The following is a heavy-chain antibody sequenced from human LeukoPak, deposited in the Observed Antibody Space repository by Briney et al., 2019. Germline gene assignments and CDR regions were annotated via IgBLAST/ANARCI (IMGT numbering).Heavy chain of an antibody. J-gene: IGHJ4*02. V-gene: IGHV3-30*02. D-gene: IGHD3-22*01. Sequence: GGSLRLSCAASGFNFRTYGMHWVRQAPGKGLEWVAFIQFDESSKNYADSVKGRFTISRDNSKNTVYLQVNSLRAEDTAVYYCAKEDGTVVVSTLGDWGQGTLVTVSS. CDR1: GFNFRTYG. CDR3: AKEDGTVVVSTLGD. CDR2: IQFDESSK.